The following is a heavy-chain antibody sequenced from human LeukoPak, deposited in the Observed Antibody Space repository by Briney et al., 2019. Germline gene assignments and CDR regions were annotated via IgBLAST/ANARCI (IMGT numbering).Heavy chain of an antibody. CDR2: IHYSGST. J-gene: IGHJ4*01. CDR1: AGSISSYY. CDR3: ARSPVLYYFDY. Sequence: SETLSLTCTVSAGSISSYYWSWIRQPPGKGLEWIGSIHYSGSTNYNPSLKSRVTISVDTSQNQFSLKLSSVTAADTAVYYCARSPVLYYFDYWGQGTLVTVSS. V-gene: IGHV4-59*01.